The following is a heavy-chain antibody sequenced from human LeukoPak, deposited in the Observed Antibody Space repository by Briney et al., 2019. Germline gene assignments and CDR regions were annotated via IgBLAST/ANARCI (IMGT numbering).Heavy chain of an antibody. V-gene: IGHV3-23*01. CDR2: ISGSGGST. Sequence: PGGSLRLSCAASGFTFSSYAMSWVRQAPGKGLEWVSAISGSGGSTYYADSVKGRFTISRDNSKNTLYLQMNSLRAEDTAVYYCAKDYDYVWGSYHDYWGQGTLVTVSS. D-gene: IGHD3-16*02. CDR1: GFTFSSYA. J-gene: IGHJ4*02. CDR3: AKDYDYVWGSYHDY.